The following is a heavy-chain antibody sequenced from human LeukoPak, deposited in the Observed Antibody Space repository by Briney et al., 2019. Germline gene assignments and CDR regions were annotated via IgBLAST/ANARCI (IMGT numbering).Heavy chain of an antibody. CDR1: GFTFSSYG. D-gene: IGHD2-21*02. Sequence: GGSLRLSCAASGFTFSSYGMHWVRQAPGKGVEWVAFIRYDGSNRYYADSVKGRFTISRDNSKNTLYLQMNSLRAEDTAVYYCPRDICGVDCYPSGGYWGQGTLVTVSS. CDR2: IRYDGSNR. CDR3: PRDICGVDCYPSGGY. J-gene: IGHJ4*02. V-gene: IGHV3-30*02.